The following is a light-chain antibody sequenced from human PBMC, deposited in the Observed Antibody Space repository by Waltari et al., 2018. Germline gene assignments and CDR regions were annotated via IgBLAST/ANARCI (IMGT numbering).Light chain of an antibody. CDR3: SSYTTISTYV. J-gene: IGLJ1*01. CDR2: DVT. Sequence: QSALTQPASVSGSPGQSITISCTGTSSDVGGYNFVSWYQQHPGKVPKLIIYDVTNRPSGVSNRFSGSKYGNTASLTISGLQAEDDADYYCSSYTTISTYVFGTGTKVTVL. V-gene: IGLV2-14*03. CDR1: SSDVGGYNF.